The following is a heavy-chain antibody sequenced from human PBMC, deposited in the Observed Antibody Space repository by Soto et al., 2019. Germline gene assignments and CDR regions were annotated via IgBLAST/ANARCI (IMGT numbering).Heavy chain of an antibody. V-gene: IGHV1-46*01. CDR1: GYTFTSYY. Sequence: ASVKVSCKASGYTFTSYYMHWVRQAPGQGLEWMGIINPSGGSTSYAQKFQGRVTMTRDTSTSTVYMELSSLRSEDTAVYYCARAPIYDSSRYESGAFDIWGQGTTVIVSS. CDR2: INPSGGST. CDR3: ARAPIYDSSRYESGAFDI. J-gene: IGHJ3*02. D-gene: IGHD3-22*01.